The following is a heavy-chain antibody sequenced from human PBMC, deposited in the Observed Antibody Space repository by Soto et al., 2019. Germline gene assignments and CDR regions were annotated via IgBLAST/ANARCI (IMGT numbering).Heavy chain of an antibody. J-gene: IGHJ4*02. D-gene: IGHD2-21*02. CDR1: GGSISSGDYY. Sequence: TVSGGSISSGDYYWSWIRQPPGKGLEWIGYIYYSGSTYYNPSLKSRVTISVDTSKNQFSLKLSSVTAADTAVYYCARDRGVVTATVLYFDYWGQGTLVTVSS. V-gene: IGHV4-30-4*01. CDR2: IYYSGST. CDR3: ARDRGVVTATVLYFDY.